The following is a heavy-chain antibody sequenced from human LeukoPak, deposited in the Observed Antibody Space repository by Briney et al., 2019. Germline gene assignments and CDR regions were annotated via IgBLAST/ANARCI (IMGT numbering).Heavy chain of an antibody. D-gene: IGHD1-26*01. V-gene: IGHV3-30-3*01. CDR1: GFSFSHYA. Sequence: GGSLRLSCAASGFSFSHYALHWVRQAPGEGLEWLAFISYDGNVKYYADSVKGRFTVSRDDSKITLYLQMNSLRTEDTALYYCARDFSTKYSQDYWGQGTLVTVSS. J-gene: IGHJ4*02. CDR2: ISYDGNVK. CDR3: ARDFSTKYSQDY.